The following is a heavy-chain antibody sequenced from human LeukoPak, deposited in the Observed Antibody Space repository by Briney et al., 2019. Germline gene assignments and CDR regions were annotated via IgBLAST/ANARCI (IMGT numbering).Heavy chain of an antibody. J-gene: IGHJ4*02. CDR2: IHTSGST. D-gene: IGHD3-3*01. CDR1: SGSISSGSYY. CDR3: ARGSYDFWSGYDY. Sequence: PSQTLSLTCTVSSGSISSGSYYWSWIRQPAGKGLEWIGRIHTSGSTNYNPSLKSRVTISVDTSKNQFSLKLSSVTAADTAVYYCARGSYDFWSGYDYWGQGTLVTVSS. V-gene: IGHV4-61*02.